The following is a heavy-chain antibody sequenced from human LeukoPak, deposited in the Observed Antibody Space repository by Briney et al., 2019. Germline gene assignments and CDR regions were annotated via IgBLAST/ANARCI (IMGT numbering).Heavy chain of an antibody. CDR2: ISYDGSNK. V-gene: IGHV3-30*18. Sequence: LRLSCAASGFTFSSYGMHWVRQAPGKGLEWVAVISYDGSNKYYADSVKGRFTISRDNSKNTLYLQMNSLRAEDTAVYYCAKLPWGYSSDDGGAFDIWGQGTMVTVSS. D-gene: IGHD6-19*01. J-gene: IGHJ3*02. CDR3: AKLPWGYSSDDGGAFDI. CDR1: GFTFSSYG.